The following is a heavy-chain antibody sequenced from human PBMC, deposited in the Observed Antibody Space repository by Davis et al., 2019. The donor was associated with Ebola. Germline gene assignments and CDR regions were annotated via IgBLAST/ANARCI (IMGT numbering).Heavy chain of an antibody. D-gene: IGHD6-6*01. CDR3: ARAKYYGMDV. J-gene: IGHJ6*04. CDR2: INNDGSIT. Sequence: GESLKISCAASGFIFSSHVMSWVRQAPGKGLEWVSLINNDGSITTYADSVKGRFTISRDNAKNTLYLQMNTLRAEDTAVYYCARAKYYGMDVWGKGTTVTVSS. CDR1: GFIFSSHV. V-gene: IGHV3-74*01.